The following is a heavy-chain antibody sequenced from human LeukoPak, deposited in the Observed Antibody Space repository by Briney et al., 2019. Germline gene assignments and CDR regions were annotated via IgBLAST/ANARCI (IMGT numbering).Heavy chain of an antibody. J-gene: IGHJ1*01. CDR1: GFTFSTYS. D-gene: IGHD6-13*01. CDR2: ITSGAYI. CDR3: AKDQGRNVGSSWYLVERELSGGYFQH. V-gene: IGHV3-21*01. Sequence: PGGSLRLSCAASGFTFSTYSMTWVRQAPGEGLECVSSITSGAYIYYADSVRGRFTISRDNSKNTLYLQMNSLRAEDTAVYYCAKDQGRNVGSSWYLVERELSGGYFQHWGQGTLVTVSS.